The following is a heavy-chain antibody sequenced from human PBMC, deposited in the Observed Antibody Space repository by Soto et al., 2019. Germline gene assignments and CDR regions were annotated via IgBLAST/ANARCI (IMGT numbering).Heavy chain of an antibody. Sequence: ASVKVSCPSAGYTFTHYYIHWVRQAPGQGLEWMGIINPNGGITTYAQKFRAGFTMTRDTSTSTVYLELSSLRSEDSAIYYCATSVNSAMDFDEWGKGTRVTLAS. J-gene: IGHJ4*02. CDR2: INPNGGIT. D-gene: IGHD5-18*01. V-gene: IGHV1-46*01. CDR1: GYTFTHYY. CDR3: ATSVNSAMDFDE.